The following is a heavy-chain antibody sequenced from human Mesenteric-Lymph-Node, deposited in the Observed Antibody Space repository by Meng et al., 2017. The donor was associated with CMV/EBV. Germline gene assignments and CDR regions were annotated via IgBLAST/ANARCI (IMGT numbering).Heavy chain of an antibody. CDR3: ATLDWAHWFDP. Sequence: CAVAGGSISSSDWWSWVREPPGKGLEWIGEIYHSGSTNYNPSLKSRVTISVDKSKNQFSLKLSSVTAADTAVYYCATLDWAHWFDPWGQGTLVTVSS. CDR1: GGSISSSDW. CDR2: IYHSGST. D-gene: IGHD3-9*01. V-gene: IGHV4-4*02. J-gene: IGHJ5*02.